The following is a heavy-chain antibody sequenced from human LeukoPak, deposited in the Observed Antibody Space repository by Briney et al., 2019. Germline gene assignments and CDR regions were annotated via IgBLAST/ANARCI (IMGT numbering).Heavy chain of an antibody. Sequence: PSETLSLTCTVSGGSISSYYWSWIRQPPGKGLEWIGYIYYSGSTNYNPSLKSRVTISVDTSKNQFSLKLSSVTAADTAVYYCARDKGDDYGDYRNAFDIWGQGTMVTVSS. CDR1: GGSISSYY. CDR3: ARDKGDDYGDYRNAFDI. CDR2: IYYSGST. D-gene: IGHD4-17*01. J-gene: IGHJ3*02. V-gene: IGHV4-59*08.